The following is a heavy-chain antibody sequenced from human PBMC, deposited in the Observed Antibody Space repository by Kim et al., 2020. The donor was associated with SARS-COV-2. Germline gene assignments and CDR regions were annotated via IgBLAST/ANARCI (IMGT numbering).Heavy chain of an antibody. CDR2: INHSGST. V-gene: IGHV4-34*01. CDR3: ARGRGFVVVPAATAPAYYFDY. D-gene: IGHD2-2*01. CDR1: GGSFSGYY. J-gene: IGHJ4*02. Sequence: SETLSLTCAVYGGSFSGYYWSWIRQPPGKGLEWIGEINHSGSTNYNPSLKSRVTISVDTSKNQFSLKLSSVTAADTAVYYCARGRGFVVVPAATAPAYYFDYWGQGTLVTVSS.